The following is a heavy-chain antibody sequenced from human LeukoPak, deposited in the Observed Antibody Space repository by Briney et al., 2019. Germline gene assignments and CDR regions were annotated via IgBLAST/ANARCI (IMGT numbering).Heavy chain of an antibody. J-gene: IGHJ4*02. V-gene: IGHV6-1*01. CDR1: GDSVSSNSVT. CDR3: ARRVVVPAAPYYFDY. Sequence: SQTLSLTCAISGDSVSSNSVTWHWIRQSPSRGLEWLGRTYYRSTWYNDYAVSVRGRITVNPDTSKNQFSLHLNSVTPEDTAVYYCARRVVVPAAPYYFDYWGQGTLVTVSS. D-gene: IGHD2-2*01. CDR2: TYYRSTWYN.